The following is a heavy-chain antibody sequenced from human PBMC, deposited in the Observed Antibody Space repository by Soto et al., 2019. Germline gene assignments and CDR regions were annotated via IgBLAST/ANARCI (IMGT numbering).Heavy chain of an antibody. CDR2: IIPIFGTA. CDR3: ATRTGRLYFPPFDY. D-gene: IGHD2-8*01. J-gene: IGHJ4*02. Sequence: QVQLVQSGAEVKKPGSSVKVSCKASGGTFSSYAISGVRQDPGQGLEWMGGIIPIFGTANYAQKFQGRVTITADKSTSTAYMELSSLRAEDTAVYYCATRTGRLYFPPFDYWGQGTLVTVSS. CDR1: GGTFSSYA. V-gene: IGHV1-69*06.